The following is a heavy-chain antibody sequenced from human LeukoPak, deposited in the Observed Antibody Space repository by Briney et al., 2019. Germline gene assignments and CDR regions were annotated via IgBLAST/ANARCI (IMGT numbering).Heavy chain of an antibody. J-gene: IGHJ4*02. Sequence: SETLSLTCTVSGDSISSSSYYWGWIRQPPGKGLEWIGTIYYSGSTYYNPSLKSRVTISVDPSKNQFSLKVTSVTAADTAVYYCARRHQRAYSSGQPFDYWGRGTLLTVSS. CDR3: ARRHQRAYSSGQPFDY. V-gene: IGHV4-39*01. CDR1: GDSISSSSYY. CDR2: IYYSGST. D-gene: IGHD5-12*01.